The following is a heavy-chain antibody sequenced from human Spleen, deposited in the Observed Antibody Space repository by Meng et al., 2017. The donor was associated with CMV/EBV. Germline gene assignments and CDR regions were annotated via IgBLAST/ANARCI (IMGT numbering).Heavy chain of an antibody. CDR1: GFTLSGYD. Sequence: GESLKISCAASGFTLSGYDMNWVRQAPGKGLEWVSCISSSGSSMYYADSVKGRFTISRDNAKNSVFLEMSSLRVDDTALYYCARDTGRAAADLWGQGIMVTVSS. J-gene: IGHJ5*02. V-gene: IGHV3-48*03. CDR2: ISSSGSSM. D-gene: IGHD6-25*01. CDR3: ARDTGRAAADL.